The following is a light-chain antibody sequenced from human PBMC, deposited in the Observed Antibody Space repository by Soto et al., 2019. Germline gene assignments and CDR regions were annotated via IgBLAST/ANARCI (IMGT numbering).Light chain of an antibody. V-gene: IGKV3-11*01. Sequence: EIVLTQSPATLSLSPGERATLSCRASQSVSGYLAWYQQKPGQAPRLLIYDTSNRATGIPARFSGSGSGTAFTLTIRRLGPEDFAVYYCQQRSNWPPTFGGGTKVEIK. CDR1: QSVSGY. CDR2: DTS. CDR3: QQRSNWPPT. J-gene: IGKJ4*01.